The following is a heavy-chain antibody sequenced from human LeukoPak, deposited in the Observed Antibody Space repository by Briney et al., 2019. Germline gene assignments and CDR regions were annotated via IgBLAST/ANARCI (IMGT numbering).Heavy chain of an antibody. CDR2: ISSTSSYI. Sequence: GGSLRLSCAASGFTFSTYSMNWVRRAPGKGLEWVSSISSTSSYIYYADSVKGRFTISRDNAKNSLYLQMNSLRAEDTAVYYCARSSSGWYESDYWGQGTLVTVSS. J-gene: IGHJ4*02. D-gene: IGHD6-19*01. CDR1: GFTFSTYS. CDR3: ARSSSGWYESDY. V-gene: IGHV3-21*01.